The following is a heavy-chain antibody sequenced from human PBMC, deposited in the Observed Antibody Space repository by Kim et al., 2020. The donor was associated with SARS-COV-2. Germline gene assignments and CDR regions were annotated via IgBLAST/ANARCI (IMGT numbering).Heavy chain of an antibody. CDR2: INPNSGVT. CDR1: GYTFAAYY. V-gene: IGHV1-2*02. Sequence: ASVKVSCKASGYTFAAYYIHWVRQAPGQGLEWMGWINPNSGVTNSAQKFQGRVTMTRDTSITTAYMELSSLRSDDAAVYYCLRGGGVTVVRGVKGMDVWG. J-gene: IGHJ6*01. D-gene: IGHD3-10*01. CDR3: LRGGGVTVVRGVKGMDV.